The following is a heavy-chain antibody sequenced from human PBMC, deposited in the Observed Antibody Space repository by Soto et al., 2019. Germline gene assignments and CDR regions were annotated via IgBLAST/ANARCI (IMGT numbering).Heavy chain of an antibody. CDR2: IYYSGST. CDR3: AREGYGSRNYYYYGMDV. CDR1: GGSISSYY. V-gene: IGHV4-59*01. J-gene: IGHJ6*02. Sequence: SETPSLTCTVSGGSISSYYWSWIRQPPGKGLEGIGYIYYSGSTNYNPSLKSRVTISVDTSKNQFSLKLSSVTAADTAVYYCAREGYGSRNYYYYGMDVWGQGTTVTSP. D-gene: IGHD2-2*01.